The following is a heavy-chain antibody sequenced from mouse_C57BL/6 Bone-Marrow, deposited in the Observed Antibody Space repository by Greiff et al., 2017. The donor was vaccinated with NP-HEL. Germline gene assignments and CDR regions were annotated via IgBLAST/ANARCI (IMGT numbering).Heavy chain of an antibody. J-gene: IGHJ4*01. Sequence: VQLQQSGAELVRPGASVKLSCKASGYTFTDSYINWVKQRPGQGLEWIARIYPGSGNTYYNEKFKGKATLTAEKSSSTAYMQLSSLTSEDSAVYFCARSLRYYAMDYWGQGTSVTVSS. V-gene: IGHV1-76*01. CDR2: IYPGSGNT. D-gene: IGHD6-5*01. CDR1: GYTFTDSY. CDR3: ARSLRYYAMDY.